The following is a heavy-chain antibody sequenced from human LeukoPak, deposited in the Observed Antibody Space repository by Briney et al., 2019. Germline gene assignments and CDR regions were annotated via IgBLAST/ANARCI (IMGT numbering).Heavy chain of an antibody. CDR2: IYHSGST. CDR3: AREFDCSSNRCYVI. CDR1: GYSISSGYY. D-gene: IGHD2-2*01. V-gene: IGHV4-38-2*02. Sequence: SETLSLTCTVSGYSISSGYYWGWIRQPPGKGLEWIGSIYHSGSTYYNPSLKSRITMAVDTSKNQFSLKLSSVTAADTAVYYCAREFDCSSNRCYVIWGQGILVTVSS. J-gene: IGHJ4*02.